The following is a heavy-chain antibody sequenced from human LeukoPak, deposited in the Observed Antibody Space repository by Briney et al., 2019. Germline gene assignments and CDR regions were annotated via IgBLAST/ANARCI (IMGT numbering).Heavy chain of an antibody. Sequence: GGSLRLSCVASGFTFSTYAMTWVRQAPGRGLEWVSSITVSSGTTNYTNSVKGRFTISRDNSKHTLYLQMNSLRPEDTAMYYCAKDPSGDYIGAFDSWGQGTLVTVSS. CDR3: AKDPSGDYIGAFDS. D-gene: IGHD1-26*01. J-gene: IGHJ3*02. CDR1: GFTFSTYA. V-gene: IGHV3-23*01. CDR2: ITVSSGTT.